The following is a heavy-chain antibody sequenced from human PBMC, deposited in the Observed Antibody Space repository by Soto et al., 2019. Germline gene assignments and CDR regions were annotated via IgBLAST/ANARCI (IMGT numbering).Heavy chain of an antibody. Sequence: PGGSLRLSCAASGFTVSSNYMSWVRQAPGEGLEWASVIYSGGSTYYADSVKGRFTISRDNSKNTLYLQMNSLRAEDTAVYYCAREAHDSSGYYFSPNDAFDIWGQGTMVTVSS. J-gene: IGHJ3*02. CDR1: GFTVSSNY. CDR3: AREAHDSSGYYFSPNDAFDI. V-gene: IGHV3-53*01. D-gene: IGHD3-22*01. CDR2: IYSGGST.